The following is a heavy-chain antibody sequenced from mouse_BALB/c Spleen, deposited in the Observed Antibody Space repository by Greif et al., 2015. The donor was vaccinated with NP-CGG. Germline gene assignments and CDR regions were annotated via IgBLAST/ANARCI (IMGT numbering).Heavy chain of an antibody. CDR3: ARHRIYYGYVVGAMDY. CDR2: ISSGGSYT. D-gene: IGHD2-2*01. J-gene: IGHJ4*01. Sequence: EVMLVESGGGLVKPGGSLKLSCAASGFTFSSYAMSWVRQTPEKRLEWVATISSGGSYTYYPDSVKGRFTISRDNAKNTLYLQMSSLRSEDTAMYYCARHRIYYGYVVGAMDYWGQGTSVTVSS. V-gene: IGHV5-9-3*01. CDR1: GFTFSSYA.